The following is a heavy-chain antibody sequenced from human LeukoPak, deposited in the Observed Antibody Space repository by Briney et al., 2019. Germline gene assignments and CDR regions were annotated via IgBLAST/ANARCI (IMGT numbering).Heavy chain of an antibody. J-gene: IGHJ6*04. CDR1: GGTFSSYA. CDR3: AGSILTGYYTGRVDYYYYGMDV. D-gene: IGHD3-9*01. CDR2: IIPIFGTA. Sequence: GASVKVSCKASGGTFSSYAISWVRQAPGQGLEWMGGIIPIFGTASYAQKFQGRVTITADKSTSTAHMELSSLRSEDTAVYYCAGSILTGYYTGRVDYYYYGMDVWGKGTTVTVSS. V-gene: IGHV1-69*06.